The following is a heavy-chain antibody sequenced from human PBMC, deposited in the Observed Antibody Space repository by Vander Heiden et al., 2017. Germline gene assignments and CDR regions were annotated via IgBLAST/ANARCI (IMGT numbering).Heavy chain of an antibody. J-gene: IGHJ4*02. V-gene: IGHV3-15*07. Sequence: EVPPVASGGGLIKPGGSLRCPCAASGFTCTHAWMNWVRQAPGKGLEWVGRIKYNSDGGTTDYAAPVKGRFTISRDDSKNTLFRQMNSLKTEDTAVYYCTTGLVVVTAFDHWGQGTLVTVSS. CDR1: GFTCTHAW. D-gene: IGHD2-21*02. CDR2: IKYNSDGGTT. CDR3: TTGLVVVTAFDH.